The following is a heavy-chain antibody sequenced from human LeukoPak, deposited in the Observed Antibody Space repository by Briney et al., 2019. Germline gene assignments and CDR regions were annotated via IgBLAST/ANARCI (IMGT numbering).Heavy chain of an antibody. CDR1: GFTFSNAW. D-gene: IGHD3-3*01. V-gene: IGHV3-15*01. CDR2: IKSKTDGGTT. J-gene: IGHJ6*03. Sequence: GSLRLSCAASGFTFSNAWMSWVRQAPGKGLEWVGRIKSKTDGGTTDYAAPVKGRFTISRDDSKNTLYLQMNSLKTEDTAVYYCTTEFRLLEWLLRASDYYYYMDVWGKGTTVTVSS. CDR3: TTEFRLLEWLLRASDYYYYMDV.